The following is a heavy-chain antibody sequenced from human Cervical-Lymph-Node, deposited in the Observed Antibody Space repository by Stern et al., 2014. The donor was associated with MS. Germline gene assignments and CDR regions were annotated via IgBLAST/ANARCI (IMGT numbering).Heavy chain of an antibody. J-gene: IGHJ4*02. CDR3: ARERGPKLPVFDS. V-gene: IGHV1-69*01. CDR2: FVPMFGIP. Sequence: QMQLVQSGAELKKPGSSVRLSCQASGATFSTFAIHWVRQAPGQGLEWMGDFVPMFGIPNYAQKFQGRLTISADEATHTAYMELTSLRSEDTAMYYCARERGPKLPVFDSWGQGTPVTVSS. D-gene: IGHD3-10*01. CDR1: GATFSTFA.